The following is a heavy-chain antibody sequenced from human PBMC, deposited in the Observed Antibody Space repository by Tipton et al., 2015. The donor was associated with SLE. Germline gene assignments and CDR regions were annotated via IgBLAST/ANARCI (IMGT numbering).Heavy chain of an antibody. V-gene: IGHV3-48*03. D-gene: IGHD6-19*01. CDR1: GFTFSSYE. CDR2: ISSSGSTI. Sequence: QLVQSGGGLVQPGGSLRLSCAASGFTFSSYEMNWVRQAPGKGLDWVSYISSSGSTIYYADSVKGRFTISRDNAKNSLYLQMNSLRAEDTAVFYCATVPLYSSGWFTSNDAFDIWGQGTMVTVSS. CDR3: ATVPLYSSGWFTSNDAFDI. J-gene: IGHJ3*02.